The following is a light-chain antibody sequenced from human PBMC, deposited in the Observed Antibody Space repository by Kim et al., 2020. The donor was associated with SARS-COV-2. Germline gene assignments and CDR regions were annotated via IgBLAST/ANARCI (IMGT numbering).Light chain of an antibody. CDR1: QTVYTW. CDR2: DTS. CDR3: QQYYYYRFS. J-gene: IGKJ2*01. V-gene: IGKV1-5*01. Sequence: DIQMTQSPSALSASVGDRVTITCRVSQTVYTWLAWYQQKPGKAPNLLIYDTSTLQHGVPSRFSGSGSGTEFTLTITSLRPDDSATYYCQQYYYYRFSFGQGTKLEIK.